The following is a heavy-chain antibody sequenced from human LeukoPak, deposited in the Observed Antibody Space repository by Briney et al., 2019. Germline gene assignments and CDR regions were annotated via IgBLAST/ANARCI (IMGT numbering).Heavy chain of an antibody. CDR3: ARWDSSGVRFDD. D-gene: IGHD3-22*01. V-gene: IGHV4-59*01. CDR1: GGSISSYY. Sequence: SETLSLTCTVSGGSISSYYWSWIWQPPGKGLEWIGYIYNSGSTNYNPSLKSRVTISVDTSKNEFSLKLSSVTAADTAVYYCARWDSSGVRFDDWGQGTLVTVSS. CDR2: IYNSGST. J-gene: IGHJ4*02.